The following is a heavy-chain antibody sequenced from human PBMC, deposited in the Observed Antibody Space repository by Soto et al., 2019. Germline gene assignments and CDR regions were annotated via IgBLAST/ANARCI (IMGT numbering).Heavy chain of an antibody. D-gene: IGHD2-2*03. Sequence: HPGGSLRLSCAASGFTFSSYGMHWVRQAPGKGLRGGEVISYDGSNKYYADSVKGRFTISRDNSKNTLYLQMNSLRAEDTAVYYCAKDGGYCSSTSCYGYYYYYMDVWGKGTTVTVSS. V-gene: IGHV3-30*18. CDR2: ISYDGSNK. J-gene: IGHJ6*03. CDR3: AKDGGYCSSTSCYGYYYYYMDV. CDR1: GFTFSSYG.